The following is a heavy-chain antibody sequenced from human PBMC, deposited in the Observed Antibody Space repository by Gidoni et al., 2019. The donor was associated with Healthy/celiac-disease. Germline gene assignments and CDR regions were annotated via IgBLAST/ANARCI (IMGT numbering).Heavy chain of an antibody. Sequence: QVQLVQSGAEVKKPGSSVKVSCKASGGTFSSYTISWVRQAPGQGLEWMGRIIPILGIANYAQKFQGRVTITADKSTSTAYMELSSLRSEDTAVYYCARDWASSSSWYPGYYYYYGMDVWGQGTTVTVSS. D-gene: IGHD6-13*01. J-gene: IGHJ6*02. V-gene: IGHV1-69*08. CDR2: IIPILGIA. CDR1: GGTFSSYT. CDR3: ARDWASSSSWYPGYYYYYGMDV.